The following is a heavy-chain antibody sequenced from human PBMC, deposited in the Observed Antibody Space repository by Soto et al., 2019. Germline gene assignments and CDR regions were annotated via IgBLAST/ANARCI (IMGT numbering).Heavy chain of an antibody. CDR2: IYYSGST. CDR3: ASSVDIVATIFDY. Sequence: SETLSLTCTVSGGSISSYYWSWIRQPPGKGLEWIGYIYYSGSTNYNPSLKSRVTISVDTSKNQFSLKLSSVTAADTDVYYCASSVDIVATIFDYWGRGTLVTVSS. CDR1: GGSISSYY. D-gene: IGHD5-12*01. V-gene: IGHV4-59*01. J-gene: IGHJ4*02.